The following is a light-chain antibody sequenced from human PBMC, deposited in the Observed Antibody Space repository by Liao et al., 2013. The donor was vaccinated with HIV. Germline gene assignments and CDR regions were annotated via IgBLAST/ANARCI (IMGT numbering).Light chain of an antibody. V-gene: IGLV3-1*01. CDR1: YLGDKY. J-gene: IGLJ1*01. CDR2: QDD. CDR3: QTWDSTSFV. Sequence: SYDLTQPPSLSVSPGQTASITCSGDYLGDKYASWYQQRPGQSPVLVIYQDDKRPSGIPERFSGSTSGNTATLTISGTQAIDEADYYCQTWDSTSFVFGPGTKVIVL.